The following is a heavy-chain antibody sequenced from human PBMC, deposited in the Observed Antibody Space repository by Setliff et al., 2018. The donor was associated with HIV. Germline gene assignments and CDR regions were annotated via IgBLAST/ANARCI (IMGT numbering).Heavy chain of an antibody. D-gene: IGHD6-19*01. V-gene: IGHV1-8*03. Sequence: ASVKVSCKASGYTFTSYDINWVRQATGQGLEWMGWMNPNSGNTGYAQKFQGRVTITRNTYISTAYMELSSLRSEDTALYYCARSLEMQWMVPYYMDVWGKGTTVTVSS. CDR1: GYTFTSYD. CDR3: ARSLEMQWMVPYYMDV. CDR2: MNPNSGNT. J-gene: IGHJ6*03.